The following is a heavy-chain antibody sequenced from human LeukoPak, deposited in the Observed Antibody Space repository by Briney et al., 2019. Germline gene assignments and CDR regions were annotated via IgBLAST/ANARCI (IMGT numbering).Heavy chain of an antibody. CDR1: GFTVNNNY. Sequence: GGSLRLSCAASGFTVNNNYMTWVRQAPGKGLEWVSVLYSNSITYYADSVKGRFTISRDSSKNTLYLQMNSLRAEDTAVYYCARGITMVIVAPGYWGQGTLVTVSS. D-gene: IGHD3-10*01. J-gene: IGHJ4*02. V-gene: IGHV3-53*01. CDR2: LYSNSIT. CDR3: ARGITMVIVAPGY.